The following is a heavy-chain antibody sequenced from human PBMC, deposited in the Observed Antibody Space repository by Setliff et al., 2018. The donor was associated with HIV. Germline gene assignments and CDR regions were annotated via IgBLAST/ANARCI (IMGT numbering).Heavy chain of an antibody. Sequence: GGSLRLSCTASGFTFDDYAMHWVRQAPGKGLEWVSGISWNSGGIDYADSVKGRFTISRDNAEKSLYLQMNSLRAEDMALYYCARGHYSTFGWGQGTLVTVSS. CDR2: ISWNSGGI. CDR1: GFTFDDYA. J-gene: IGHJ4*02. V-gene: IGHV3-9*03. D-gene: IGHD2-21*01. CDR3: ARGHYSTFG.